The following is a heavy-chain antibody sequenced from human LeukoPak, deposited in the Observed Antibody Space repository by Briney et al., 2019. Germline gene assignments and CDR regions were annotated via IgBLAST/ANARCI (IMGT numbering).Heavy chain of an antibody. Sequence: GGSLRLSCAASGVTFSTYGWNWIRQPPGKGLEGVSYIDSSISTIYYADSVKGRFTISRDNDKTSLYLHMNSLSAEDTAVYYCARCHNWNYSGYYYYYMDVWGKGTTVTVSS. CDR1: GVTFSTYG. V-gene: IGHV3-48*01. CDR2: IDSSISTI. J-gene: IGHJ6*03. D-gene: IGHD1-7*01. CDR3: ARCHNWNYSGYYYYYMDV.